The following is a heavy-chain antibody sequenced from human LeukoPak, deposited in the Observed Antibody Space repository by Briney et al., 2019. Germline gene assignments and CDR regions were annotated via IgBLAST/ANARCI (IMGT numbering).Heavy chain of an antibody. CDR2: ISGSSYHI. CDR3: ASGTIVGARGADN. J-gene: IGHJ4*02. CDR1: GFTLSTCS. Sequence: NPGGSLRLSCAASGFTLSTCSMKWIRQDPGKALEWVSSISGSSYHIYYADSVKGRFTISRDNANNLLYLQMNSLRAEDTAVYYCASGTIVGARGADNWGQGTLVTVSS. D-gene: IGHD1-26*01. V-gene: IGHV3-21*01.